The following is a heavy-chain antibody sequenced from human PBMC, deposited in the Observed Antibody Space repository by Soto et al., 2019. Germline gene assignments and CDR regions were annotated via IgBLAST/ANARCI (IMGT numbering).Heavy chain of an antibody. D-gene: IGHD1-7*01. CDR1: GFTFCSYS. CDR3: ARASRYNWNYSP. Sequence: GGSLRLSCAASGFTFCSYSMNWVRQAPGKGLEWVSYISSSSSTIYYADSVKGRFTISRDNAKNSLYLQMNSLRAEDTAVYYCARASRYNWNYSPWGQGTLVTVS. V-gene: IGHV3-48*01. CDR2: ISSSSSTI. J-gene: IGHJ5*02.